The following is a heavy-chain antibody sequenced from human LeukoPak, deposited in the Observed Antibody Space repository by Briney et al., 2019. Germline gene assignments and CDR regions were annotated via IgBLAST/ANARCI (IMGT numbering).Heavy chain of an antibody. V-gene: IGHV3-48*03. CDR3: AAVIDY. CDR1: GFTLSNYE. Sequence: GGSLRLSCAASGFTLSNYEMNWIRQARGKGLEWISYISNSGNTKYHADSVKGRFSISRDNANNSVYLQMTNLRAEDTAVYYCAAVIDYWGQGTLVTVSS. J-gene: IGHJ4*02. CDR2: ISNSGNTK.